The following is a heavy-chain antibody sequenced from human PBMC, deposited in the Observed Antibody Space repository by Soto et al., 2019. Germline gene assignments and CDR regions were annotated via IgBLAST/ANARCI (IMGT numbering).Heavy chain of an antibody. V-gene: IGHV3-23*01. CDR3: AKDSYDFWSGYPRGLDAFDI. D-gene: IGHD3-3*01. CDR2: ISGSGGST. Sequence: EVQLLESGGGLVQPGGSLRLSCAASGFTFSSYAMSWVRQAPGKGLEWASAISGSGGSTYYADSVKGRFTISRDNSKNTLYLQMNSLRAEDTAVYYCAKDSYDFWSGYPRGLDAFDIWGQGTMVTVSS. J-gene: IGHJ3*02. CDR1: GFTFSSYA.